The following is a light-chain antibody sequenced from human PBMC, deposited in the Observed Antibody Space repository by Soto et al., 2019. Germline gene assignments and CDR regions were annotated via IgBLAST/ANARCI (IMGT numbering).Light chain of an antibody. CDR2: AAS. V-gene: IGKV1-39*01. CDR1: QSIRSY. J-gene: IGKJ5*01. CDR3: QQSYTTPV. Sequence: DIQMTQSPSSLSASIGDRVTITCRASQSIRSYLNWYQQKPGKAPKLLIYAASSLQSGVPSRFSGSGSGTDFTLTSSSLQPEDFATYYCQQSYTTPVFGQGTRLQIK.